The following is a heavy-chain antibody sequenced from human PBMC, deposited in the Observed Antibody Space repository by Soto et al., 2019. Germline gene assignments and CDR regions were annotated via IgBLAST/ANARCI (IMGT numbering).Heavy chain of an antibody. CDR2: IKEDGSEK. CDR1: GFTFSFYW. J-gene: IGHJ6*02. CDR3: ARTDQWMSYGLDV. D-gene: IGHD5-12*01. V-gene: IGHV3-7*05. Sequence: EVQLMESGGGLVQPGGSLRLSCAASGFTFSFYWMSWVRQAPGKGLEWVANIKEDGSEKYYVDSVKGRFTISRDNAKNSLFLQMNSLRAEDTAVYYCARTDQWMSYGLDVWGQGTTVTVSS.